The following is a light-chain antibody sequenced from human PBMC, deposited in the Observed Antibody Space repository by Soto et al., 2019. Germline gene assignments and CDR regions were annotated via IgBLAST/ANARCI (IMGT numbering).Light chain of an antibody. CDR1: QSFRNNFF. CDR2: GAS. V-gene: IGKV3-20*01. CDR3: HQYDTSPQHT. Sequence: EIVLTQSPGTLSLSPGERATLSCRASQSFRNNFFLAWYQQTPGQAPKLLIYGASTRAAGIPDRFSGSGSGTDFTLTISRLEPEDFAVYYCHQYDTSPQHTFGGGTKVYI. J-gene: IGKJ4*01.